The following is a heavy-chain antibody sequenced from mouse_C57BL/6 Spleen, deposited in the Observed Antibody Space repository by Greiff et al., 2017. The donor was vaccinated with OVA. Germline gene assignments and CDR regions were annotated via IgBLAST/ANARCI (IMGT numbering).Heavy chain of an antibody. Sequence: QVQLQQPGTELVKPGASVTLSCKASGYTFTSYWMHWVKQGPGQGLEWIGNINPSNGGTNYNEKFKSKATLTVDKSSSTAYMQLSSLTSEDSAVYYCSRERGYYGNYGGYWGQGTTLTVSA. CDR2: INPSNGGT. CDR1: GYTFTSYW. CDR3: SRERGYYGNYGGY. J-gene: IGHJ2*01. V-gene: IGHV1-53*01. D-gene: IGHD2-1*01.